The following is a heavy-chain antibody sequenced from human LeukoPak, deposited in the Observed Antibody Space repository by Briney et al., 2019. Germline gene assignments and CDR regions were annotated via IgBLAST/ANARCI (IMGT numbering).Heavy chain of an antibody. D-gene: IGHD3-10*01. Sequence: ASVKVSCKASQYSFSDYAIHWVRQAPGQRLEWMGWIDAGNGRTKYSQSFQGRLTIIIDTSATTAYMELSGLTSEDTATYYCARGRWTVVVRGSYYFDYWGQGTLVSVST. V-gene: IGHV1-3*01. CDR2: IDAGNGRT. J-gene: IGHJ4*02. CDR3: ARGRWTVVVRGSYYFDY. CDR1: QYSFSDYA.